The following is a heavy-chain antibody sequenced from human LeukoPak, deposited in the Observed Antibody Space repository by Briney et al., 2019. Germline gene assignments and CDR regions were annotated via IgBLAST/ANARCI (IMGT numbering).Heavy chain of an antibody. D-gene: IGHD6-19*01. CDR3: ARATGWFQAFDY. CDR1: GFTFSSYE. J-gene: IGHJ4*02. V-gene: IGHV3-48*03. CDR2: ISSSGSTI. Sequence: GGSLRLSCAASGFTFSSYEMNWVRRAPGKGLEWVSYISSSGSTIYYADSVKGRFTISRDNAKNSLYLQMNSLRAEDTAVYYCARATGWFQAFDYWGQGTLVTVSS.